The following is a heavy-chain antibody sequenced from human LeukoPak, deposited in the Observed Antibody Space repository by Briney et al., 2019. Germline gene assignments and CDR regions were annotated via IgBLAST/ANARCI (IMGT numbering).Heavy chain of an antibody. Sequence: GSLRLSCAASGFTFSSYAMSWVRQAPGKGLEWVSSIDASGGSTYYADSVKGRFTISRDNSKNTLYLQMNSLRAEDTAVYYCAKDRFIGTALAGYYFDYWGQGTLVTVSS. V-gene: IGHV3-23*01. CDR3: AKDRFIGTALAGYYFDY. CDR1: GFTFSSYA. CDR2: IDASGGST. D-gene: IGHD6-19*01. J-gene: IGHJ4*02.